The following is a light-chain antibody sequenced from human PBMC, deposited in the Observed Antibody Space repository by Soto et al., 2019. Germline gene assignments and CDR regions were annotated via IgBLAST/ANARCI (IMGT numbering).Light chain of an antibody. CDR2: EVT. CDR3: SSYVGSLNFAD. Sequence: QSVLTQPPSASGSPGKAVTIPCTGTGSDVGGYNYVSWYQQHPGKVPKLMIYEVTKRPSGVPDRFSGSKSGNTASLTVSGLQAEYESDYYCSSYVGSLNFADFGTGTKVT. V-gene: IGLV2-8*01. CDR1: GSDVGGYNY. J-gene: IGLJ1*01.